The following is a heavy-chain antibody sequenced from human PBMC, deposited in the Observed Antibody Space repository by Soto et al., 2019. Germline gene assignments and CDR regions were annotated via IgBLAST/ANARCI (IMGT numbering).Heavy chain of an antibody. CDR2: ASYSGKP. Sequence: QVQLQESGPGLVKPSETLSLTCTVSGGSIGSHYWSWIRQPPGEGLEWIGRASYSGKPNSNPSLKSRVTISIDTSKNQFSLKLTSVTAADTAVYYCARQWGGDYWGQGTLVTVSS. CDR3: ARQWGGDY. V-gene: IGHV4-59*08. J-gene: IGHJ4*02. D-gene: IGHD3-16*01. CDR1: GGSIGSHY.